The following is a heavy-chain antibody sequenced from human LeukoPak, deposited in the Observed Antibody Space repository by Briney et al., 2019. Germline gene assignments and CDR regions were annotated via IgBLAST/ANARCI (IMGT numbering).Heavy chain of an antibody. J-gene: IGHJ4*02. CDR2: ISSSSTI. D-gene: IGHD5-24*01. CDR1: GFTFSSYS. Sequence: GGSLRLSCAASGFTFSSYSMNWVRQAPGKGLEWVSYISSSSTIYYADSVKGRFTISRDNAKNSLYLQMNSLRAEDTAVYYCARDSKRWLRSPFDYWGQGTLVTVSS. V-gene: IGHV3-48*01. CDR3: ARDSKRWLRSPFDY.